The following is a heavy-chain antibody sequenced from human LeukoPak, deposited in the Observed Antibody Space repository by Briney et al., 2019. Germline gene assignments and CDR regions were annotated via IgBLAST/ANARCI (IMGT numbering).Heavy chain of an antibody. V-gene: IGHV3-53*01. CDR1: GFTVSSNY. CDR3: AKDPPLIVVVRPNDAFDI. D-gene: IGHD2-15*01. J-gene: IGHJ3*02. CDR2: IYSGGST. Sequence: PGGSLRLSCAASGFTVSSNYMSWVRQAPGKGLEWVSVIYSGGSTYYADSVKGRFTISRDNSKNTLFLQMNSLRAEDTAVYYCAKDPPLIVVVRPNDAFDIWGQGTMVTVSS.